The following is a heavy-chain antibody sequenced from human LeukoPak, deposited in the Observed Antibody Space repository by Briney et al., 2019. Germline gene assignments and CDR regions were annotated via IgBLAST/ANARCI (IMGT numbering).Heavy chain of an antibody. CDR2: IIPIFGTP. Sequence: SVKVSCKAAGGTFSSNAISWLRQAPGQGLEWMGGIIPIFGTPKYARIFQDRCTITADESTSTAYMELSSLRSEDTAVYYCAREEGELGYFDIWGHGTMVIVSS. J-gene: IGHJ3*02. D-gene: IGHD3-10*01. CDR1: GGTFSSNA. V-gene: IGHV1-69*01. CDR3: AREEGELGYFDI.